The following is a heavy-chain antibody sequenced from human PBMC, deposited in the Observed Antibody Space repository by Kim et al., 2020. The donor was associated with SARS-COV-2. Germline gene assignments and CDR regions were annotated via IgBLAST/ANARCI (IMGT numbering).Heavy chain of an antibody. D-gene: IGHD3-10*01. Sequence: SGPTLVKPTQTLTLTCTFSGFSLSTSGVGVGWIRQPPGKALEWLALIYWDDDKRYSPSLKSRLTITKDTSKNQVVLTMTNMDPVDTATYYCAHRRTMVQGVSFDYWGQGTLVTVSS. CDR2: IYWDDDK. CDR3: AHRRTMVQGVSFDY. CDR1: GFSLSTSGVG. J-gene: IGHJ4*02. V-gene: IGHV2-5*02.